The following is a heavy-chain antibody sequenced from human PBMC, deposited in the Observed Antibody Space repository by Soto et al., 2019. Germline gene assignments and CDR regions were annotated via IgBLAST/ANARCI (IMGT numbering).Heavy chain of an antibody. CDR3: ARDDYYDSSGYYGY. J-gene: IGHJ4*02. V-gene: IGHV3-33*01. CDR1: GFTFISYG. CDR2: IWYDGSNK. Sequence: GGSLRLSCAASGFTFISYGMHWVRQAPGKGLEWVAVIWYDGSNKYYADSVKGRFTISRDNSKNTLYLQMNSLRAEDTAVYYCARDDYYDSSGYYGYWGQGTLVTVSS. D-gene: IGHD3-22*01.